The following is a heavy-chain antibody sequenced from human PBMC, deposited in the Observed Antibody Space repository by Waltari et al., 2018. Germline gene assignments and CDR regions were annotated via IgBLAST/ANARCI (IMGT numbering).Heavy chain of an antibody. CDR1: GFTFSNDS. Sequence: EVHLVESGGGLVKPGGSLRLSCAASGFTFSNDSMNWVRQAAGKGLGWVSSINTSHSNKKYADVWKGRFITSRDNAKNSLYLQMNSVRAEDTAVYDCLANPLGYFYGVDVWGQGTTVTVSS. D-gene: IGHD7-27*01. CDR3: LANPLGYFYGVDV. CDR2: INTSHSNK. J-gene: IGHJ6*02. V-gene: IGHV3-21*06.